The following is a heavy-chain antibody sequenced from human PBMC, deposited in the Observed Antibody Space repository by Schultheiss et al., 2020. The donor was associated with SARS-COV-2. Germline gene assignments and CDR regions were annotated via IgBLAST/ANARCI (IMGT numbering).Heavy chain of an antibody. Sequence: SETLSLTCTVSGGSISSYYWSWIRQHPGKGLEWIGYMSNSGRTYYNPSLKSRVTISVDTSKMQYFLNLNSVTAADTAVYYCARCASSSSGYNFAMDVWGQGTTVTVSS. CDR1: GGSISSYY. D-gene: IGHD6-6*01. J-gene: IGHJ6*02. CDR2: MSNSGRT. CDR3: ARCASSSSGYNFAMDV. V-gene: IGHV4-59*06.